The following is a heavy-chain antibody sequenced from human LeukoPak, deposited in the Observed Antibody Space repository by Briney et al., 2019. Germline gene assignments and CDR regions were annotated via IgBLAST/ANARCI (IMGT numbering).Heavy chain of an antibody. CDR1: GFIFSSYW. V-gene: IGHV3-7*01. J-gene: IGHJ4*02. Sequence: GGSLRLSCAGSGFIFSSYWMSWVRQAPGKGLEWVANIKQDGSEKFYVDSVKGRFTISRDNARNSLYLQMNSLRAEDTAVYYCARDLPDYWGQGTLVTVSS. CDR3: ARDLPDY. CDR2: IKQDGSEK.